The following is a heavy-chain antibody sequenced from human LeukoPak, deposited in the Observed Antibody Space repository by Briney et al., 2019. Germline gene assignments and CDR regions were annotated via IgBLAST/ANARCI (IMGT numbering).Heavy chain of an antibody. Sequence: SETLSLTCTVPGGSISSYYWSWIRQPPGKGLEWIGYIYYSGSTNYNPSLKSRVTISVDTSKNQFSLKLSSVTAADTAVYYCARDPCGGDCYSADDAFDIWGQGTMVTVSS. J-gene: IGHJ3*02. CDR3: ARDPCGGDCYSADDAFDI. D-gene: IGHD2-21*02. CDR2: IYYSGST. V-gene: IGHV4-59*01. CDR1: GGSISSYY.